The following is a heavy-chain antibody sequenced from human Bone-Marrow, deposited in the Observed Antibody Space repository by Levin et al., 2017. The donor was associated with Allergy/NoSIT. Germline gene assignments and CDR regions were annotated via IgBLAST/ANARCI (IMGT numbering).Heavy chain of an antibody. CDR2: ISWNSGSI. V-gene: IGHV3-9*01. D-gene: IGHD5-18*01. Sequence: GGSLRLSCAASGFTFDDYAMHWVRQAPGKGLEWVSGISWNSGSIGYADSVKGRFTISRDNAKNSLYLQMNSLRAEDTALYYCAKSRGNSYDKWGQGTLVTVSS. CDR1: GFTFDDYA. CDR3: AKSRGNSYDK. J-gene: IGHJ4*02.